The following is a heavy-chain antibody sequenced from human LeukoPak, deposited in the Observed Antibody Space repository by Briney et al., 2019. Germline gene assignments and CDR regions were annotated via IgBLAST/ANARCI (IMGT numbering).Heavy chain of an antibody. CDR2: ISDSADT. CDR3: ANRFGGDTARYFDY. CDR1: GFTFSSHA. V-gene: IGHV3-23*01. J-gene: IGHJ4*02. Sequence: GGSLRLSCAASGFTFSSHAMSWVRRAPGKGLEWVSLISDSADTYYADSVKGRFTISRDNSKNTLYLQMNSLRAEDTAVYYCANRFGGDTARYFDYWGQGTLVTVSS. D-gene: IGHD5-18*01.